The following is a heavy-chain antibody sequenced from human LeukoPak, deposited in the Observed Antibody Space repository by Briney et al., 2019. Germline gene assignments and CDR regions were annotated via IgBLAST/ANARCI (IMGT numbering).Heavy chain of an antibody. CDR1: GFTFSSYG. D-gene: IGHD3-3*01. CDR3: ARGSSYDFWSGYLYPYYYYYYMDV. V-gene: IGHV3-33*01. CDR2: IWYDGSNK. J-gene: IGHJ6*03. Sequence: GRSLRLSCAASGFTFSSYGMHWVRQAPGKGLEWVAVIWYDGSNKYYADSVKGRFTISRDNSKNTLYLQMSSLRAEDTAVYYCARGSSYDFWSGYLYPYYYYYYMDVWGKGTTVTVSS.